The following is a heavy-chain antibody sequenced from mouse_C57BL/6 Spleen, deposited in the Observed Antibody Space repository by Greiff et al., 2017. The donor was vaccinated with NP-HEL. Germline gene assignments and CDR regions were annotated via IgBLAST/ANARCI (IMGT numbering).Heavy chain of an antibody. CDR3: ARVDYDYEVFDD. V-gene: IGHV5S21*01. D-gene: IGHD2-4*01. Sequence: EVHLVESGEGLVKPGGSLKLSCAASGFTFSSYAMSWVRQTPEKRLEWVAYISSGGDYIYYADTVKGRFTISRDNARNTLYLQMSSLKSEDTAMYYCARVDYDYEVFDDWGQGTTLTVSS. CDR1: GFTFSSYA. CDR2: ISSGGDYI. J-gene: IGHJ2*01.